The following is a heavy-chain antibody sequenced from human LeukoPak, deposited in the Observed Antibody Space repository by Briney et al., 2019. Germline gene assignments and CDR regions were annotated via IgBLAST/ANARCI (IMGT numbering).Heavy chain of an antibody. CDR1: GYTFTGYY. CDR2: INPNSGGT. V-gene: IGHV1-2*02. J-gene: IGHJ6*03. CDR3: AKAPATGEGYYFYYMDV. Sequence: ASVKVSCKASGYTFTGYYMHWVRQAPGQGLEWMGWINPNSGGTNYAQKFQGRVTMTRDTSISTAYMELSRLRSDDTAVYYCAKAPATGEGYYFYYMDVWGKGTTVTVSS. D-gene: IGHD7-27*01.